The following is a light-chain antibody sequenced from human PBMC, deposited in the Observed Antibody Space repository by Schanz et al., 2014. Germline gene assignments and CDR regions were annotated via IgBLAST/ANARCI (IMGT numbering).Light chain of an antibody. CDR2: DVS. CDR3: SPCAGSNTAYV. J-gene: IGLJ1*01. Sequence: QSALTQPASVSGSPGQSITISCTGISSDVGGYKYVSWYQQHPGKAPKLMIYDVSNRPSGVSNRFSGSKSGNTASLTVSGLQAGDEADYSCSPCAGSNTAYVFGTGTKLTVL. CDR1: SSDVGGYKY. V-gene: IGLV2-14*01.